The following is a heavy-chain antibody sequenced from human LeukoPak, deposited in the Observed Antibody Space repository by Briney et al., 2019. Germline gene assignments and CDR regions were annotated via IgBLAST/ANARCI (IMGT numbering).Heavy chain of an antibody. D-gene: IGHD3-10*01. CDR3: AYGSGSPGDY. CDR2: INPSGGSS. CDR1: GYTFTSYY. Sequence: ASVKVSCTASGYTFTSYYMHWVRQAPGQGLEWMGIINPSGGSSSYAQKFQGRVTMTRDMSTSTAYMELRSLRSDDTAVYYCAYGSGSPGDYWGQGTLVTVSS. V-gene: IGHV1-46*01. J-gene: IGHJ4*02.